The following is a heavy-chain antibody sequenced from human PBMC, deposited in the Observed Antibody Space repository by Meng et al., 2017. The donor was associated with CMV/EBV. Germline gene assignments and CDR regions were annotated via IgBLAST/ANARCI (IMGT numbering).Heavy chain of an antibody. CDR3: TRRGGKYESNARLGAFDI. CDR2: INQDGSEK. J-gene: IGHJ3*02. Sequence: GGSLRLSCAASGFTFSNYCMSWVRQAPGKGPEWVANINQDGSEKYYVDSVKGRFTISRDNAKNSLYLQMNSLRAEDTAVYYCTRRGGKYESNARLGAFDIWGQGTMVTVSS. CDR1: GFTFSNYC. V-gene: IGHV3-7*01. D-gene: IGHD3-22*01.